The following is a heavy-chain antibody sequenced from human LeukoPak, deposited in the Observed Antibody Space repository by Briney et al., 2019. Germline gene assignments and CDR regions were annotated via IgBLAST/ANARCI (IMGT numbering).Heavy chain of an antibody. D-gene: IGHD6-13*01. Sequence: GGSLRLSCAASGFTFSDYYMSWIRQAPGKGLEWVSYISSSGSTIYYADSVKGRFTISRDNAKNSLYLQMNSLRAEDTAVYHCASAWGIAAAGGDYFFDYWGQGTLVTVSS. CDR2: ISSSGSTI. CDR3: ASAWGIAAAGGDYFFDY. V-gene: IGHV3-11*01. J-gene: IGHJ4*02. CDR1: GFTFSDYY.